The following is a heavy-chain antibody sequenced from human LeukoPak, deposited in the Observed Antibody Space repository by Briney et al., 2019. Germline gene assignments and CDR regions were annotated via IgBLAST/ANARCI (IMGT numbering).Heavy chain of an antibody. CDR2: ISGSGGST. V-gene: IGHV3-23*01. CDR1: GFTFSSHA. Sequence: PGGSLRLSCAASGFTFSSHAMSWVRQAPGKGLEWVSAISGSGGSTYYADSVKGRFTISRDNSKNTLYLQMNSLRAEDTAVYYCAKDGVSGYSSGWYFDYWGQGTLVTVSS. D-gene: IGHD6-19*01. CDR3: AKDGVSGYSSGWYFDY. J-gene: IGHJ4*02.